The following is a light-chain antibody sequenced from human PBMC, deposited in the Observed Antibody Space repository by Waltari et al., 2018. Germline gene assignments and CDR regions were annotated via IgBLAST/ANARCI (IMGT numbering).Light chain of an antibody. CDR3: QQYDNYWT. Sequence: DIQMTQSPSTLSASVVDRVTITCRASQTISMWLAWYQQKPGKAPKLLIYRTSRLESGVPSRFSGRGSGTEFTLTISSLQPDDFATYYCQQYDNYWTFGQGTKVEMK. CDR2: RTS. CDR1: QTISMW. V-gene: IGKV1-5*03. J-gene: IGKJ1*01.